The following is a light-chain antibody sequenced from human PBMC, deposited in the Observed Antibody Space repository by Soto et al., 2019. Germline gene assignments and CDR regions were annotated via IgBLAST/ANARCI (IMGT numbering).Light chain of an antibody. Sequence: QSFLAQPASVSVSPGQSITISCTGTRTDVGGYNFVSWYQQHPGKAPKLIIYEVSNRPSGVSNRFSGSKSDNTASLTISGLQAEDEADYYCCSYVSSKAYVSGTGTKVTVL. CDR1: RTDVGGYNF. J-gene: IGLJ1*01. V-gene: IGLV2-14*01. CDR3: CSYVSSKAYV. CDR2: EVS.